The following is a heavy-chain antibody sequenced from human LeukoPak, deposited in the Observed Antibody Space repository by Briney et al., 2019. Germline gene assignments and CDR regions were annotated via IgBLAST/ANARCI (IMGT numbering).Heavy chain of an antibody. J-gene: IGHJ5*02. Sequence: SETLSLTCTVSGDSISSGYYWGWIRQPPGKGLEWIGSIYHSGSTYYNPSLKSRVTISVDTSKNQFSLKLSSVTAADTAVYYCAIRPSMITFGGVIANWFDPWGQGTLVTVSS. CDR3: AIRPSMITFGGVIANWFDP. D-gene: IGHD3-16*02. V-gene: IGHV4-38-2*02. CDR1: GDSISSGYY. CDR2: IYHSGST.